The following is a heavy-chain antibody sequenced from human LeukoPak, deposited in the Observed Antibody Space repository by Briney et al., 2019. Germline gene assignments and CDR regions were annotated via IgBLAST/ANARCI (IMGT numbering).Heavy chain of an antibody. D-gene: IGHD6-13*01. CDR3: ARARIAAPLLDY. J-gene: IGHJ4*02. V-gene: IGHV3-48*03. CDR1: GFTFSNYE. Sequence: GGSLRLSCAASGFTFSNYEMNWVRQTPGKGLKWVSYISDHGKSRNYVDSVKGRFTISRDNAKNSLYLQMSSLRVEDTAVYFCARARIAAPLLDYWGQGTLVTVSS. CDR2: ISDHGKSR.